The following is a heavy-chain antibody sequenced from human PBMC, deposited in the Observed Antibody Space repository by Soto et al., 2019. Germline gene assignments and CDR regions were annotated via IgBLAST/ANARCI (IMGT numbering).Heavy chain of an antibody. J-gene: IGHJ4*02. Sequence: SVKVSCKVSGSRFSNYVISWVRQAPGHGLEWLGRIIPIFNSTKYAQSFQGRVTITADKSTSTASLELSSLRSDDTAVYYCAREGRGKKAGYNGLVSLGYWGQGTLVTAPQ. V-gene: IGHV1-69*06. CDR2: IIPIFNST. CDR3: AREGRGKKAGYNGLVSLGY. CDR1: GSRFSNYV. D-gene: IGHD2-2*02.